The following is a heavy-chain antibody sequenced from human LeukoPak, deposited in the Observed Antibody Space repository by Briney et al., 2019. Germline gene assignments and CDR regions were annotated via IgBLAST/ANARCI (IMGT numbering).Heavy chain of an antibody. CDR1: GGSISSSSYY. Sequence: SETLSLTCTVSGGSISSSSYYWGWIRQPPGKGLEWIGSTYYSGSTYYNPSLKSRVTISVDTSKNQFSLKLSSVTAADTAVYYCARDRQQLGIDYWGQGTLVTVSS. CDR2: TYYSGST. V-gene: IGHV4-39*07. CDR3: ARDRQQLGIDY. D-gene: IGHD6-6*01. J-gene: IGHJ4*02.